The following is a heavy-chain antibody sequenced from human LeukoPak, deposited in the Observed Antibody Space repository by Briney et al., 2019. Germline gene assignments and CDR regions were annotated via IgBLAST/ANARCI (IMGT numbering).Heavy chain of an antibody. Sequence: GGSLRLSCAASGFTFSSYSMNWVRQAPGKGLEWVSYISSSSSTIYYADSVKGRFTISRDNAKNSLYLQMNSLRAEDTAVYYCARVKTYYDILTGYSTYNWFDPWGQGILVTVSS. CDR3: ARVKTYYDILTGYSTYNWFDP. CDR1: GFTFSSYS. J-gene: IGHJ5*02. CDR2: ISSSSSTI. D-gene: IGHD3-9*01. V-gene: IGHV3-48*04.